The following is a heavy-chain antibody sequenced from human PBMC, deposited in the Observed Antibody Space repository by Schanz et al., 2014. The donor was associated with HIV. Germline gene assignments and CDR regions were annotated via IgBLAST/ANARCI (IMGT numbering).Heavy chain of an antibody. V-gene: IGHV1-18*01. CDR1: GYTFISYG. Sequence: QVQLVQSGTEVKKPGASVKVSCKASGYTFISYGISWVRQAPGQGLEWMGWINPNSGGTNYARKVQGRVTMTTDTSTTTAYMELRSLRSDDTAVYYCARGARYGMDVWGQGTTVTVSS. CDR2: INPNSGGT. J-gene: IGHJ6*02. CDR3: ARGARYGMDV.